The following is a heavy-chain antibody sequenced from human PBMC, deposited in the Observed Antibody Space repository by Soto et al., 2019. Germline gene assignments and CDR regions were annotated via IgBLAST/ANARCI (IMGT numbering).Heavy chain of an antibody. V-gene: IGHV1-18*01. Sequence: QVQLVQSEAEVKKPGASLKVSCRASGYNFANYGISWVRQAPGQGLEWMGWIRAHNGDTKYAQKVQGRVTITADTSSSTAYMEMWSLRSDDTAVYYCARDAAYNDFWGGVMELYSYNMDVWGQGTTVTV. CDR2: IRAHNGDT. CDR3: ARDAAYNDFWGGVMELYSYNMDV. CDR1: GYNFANYG. J-gene: IGHJ6*02. D-gene: IGHD3-3*01.